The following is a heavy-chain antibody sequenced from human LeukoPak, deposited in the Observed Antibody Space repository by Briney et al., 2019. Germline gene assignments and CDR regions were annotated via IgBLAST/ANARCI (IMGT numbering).Heavy chain of an antibody. CDR2: IYYSGST. V-gene: IGHV4-59*01. Sequence: PSETLSLTCTVSGGSISGYYWSWLRQPPGKGLEWIGYIYYSGSTNYNPSLKSRVTISVDTSKNQFSLKLSSVTAADTAVYYCARVIAAAGTEWFDPWGQGTLVTVSS. CDR3: ARVIAAAGTEWFDP. J-gene: IGHJ5*02. CDR1: GGSISGYY. D-gene: IGHD6-13*01.